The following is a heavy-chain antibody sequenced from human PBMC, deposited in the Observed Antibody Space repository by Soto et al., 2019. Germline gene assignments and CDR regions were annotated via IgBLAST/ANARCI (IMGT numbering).Heavy chain of an antibody. CDR1: GGTSSNYA. CDR3: ARDHSCGPSNKALLC. J-gene: IGHJ4*02. CDR2: FIPVFAAA. D-gene: IGHD2-21*01. Sequence: QVQLVQSGAEVKKPGSSVKVSCKASGGTSSNYAVTWVRQAPGQGLEWVGTFIPVFAAAKYAQQFQGRVTMTADETTRTAYMELSSLKYEYTAVFYCARDHSCGPSNKALLCWGQGTLVTVSS. V-gene: IGHV1-69*18.